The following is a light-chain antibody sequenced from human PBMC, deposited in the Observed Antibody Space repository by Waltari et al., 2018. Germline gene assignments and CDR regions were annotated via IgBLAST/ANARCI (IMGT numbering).Light chain of an antibody. J-gene: IGLJ2*01. CDR3: SSYAGRDNLL. Sequence: QSALTQLPSASGSPGQSVTLSCRGPSTDLTTYKYVSLYQHHPGRAPKLLIYEVSKRPAGFPDRFSGSKSGNPASLTVSGLQTEDEAVYYCSSYAGRDNLLFGGGTKLTVL. V-gene: IGLV2-8*01. CDR2: EVS. CDR1: STDLTTYKY.